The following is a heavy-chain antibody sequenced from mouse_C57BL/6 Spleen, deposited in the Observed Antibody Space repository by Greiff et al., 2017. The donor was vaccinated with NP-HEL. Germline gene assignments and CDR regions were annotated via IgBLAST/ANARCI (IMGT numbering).Heavy chain of an antibody. D-gene: IGHD1-1*01. J-gene: IGHJ2*01. CDR1: GYSFTGYY. V-gene: IGHV1-42*01. CDR3: ARVYGSRAY. CDR2: INPSTGGT. Sequence: VQLKESGPELVKPGASVKISCKASGYSFTGYYMNWVKQSPEKSLEWIGEINPSTGGTTYNQKFKAKATLTVDKSSSTAYMQLKSLTSEDSAVYYCARVYGSRAYWGQGTTLTVSS.